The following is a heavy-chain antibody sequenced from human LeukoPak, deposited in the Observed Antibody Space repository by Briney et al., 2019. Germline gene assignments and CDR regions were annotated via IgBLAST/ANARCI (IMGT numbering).Heavy chain of an antibody. J-gene: IGHJ6*02. CDR1: GFTFSDYY. CDR3: ARVVQASYYYYYGMDV. V-gene: IGHV3-11*01. Sequence: GGSLRLSCAASGFTFSDYYMSWIRQAPGKGLEWVSYISSSGSTKYYAESVKGRFTISRDNAKNSLYLQMNSLRAEDTAVYYCARVVQASYYYYYGMDVWGQGTTVTVSS. CDR2: ISSSGSTK.